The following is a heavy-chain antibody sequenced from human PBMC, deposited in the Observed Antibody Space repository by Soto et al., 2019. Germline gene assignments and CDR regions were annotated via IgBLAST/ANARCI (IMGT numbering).Heavy chain of an antibody. Sequence: ASVKVSCKASGYTFTKYDINWVLQAPGQGLEWMGWMNPNSGNTGYAQKFQGRVTMTRSTSINTAYMELSSLRSDDTAVYYCARADDCSSSSCYHYYYYMDVWGIGTTVTVSS. V-gene: IGHV1-8*01. CDR2: MNPNSGNT. CDR1: GYTFTKYD. CDR3: ARADDCSSSSCYHYYYYMDV. D-gene: IGHD2-2*01. J-gene: IGHJ6*03.